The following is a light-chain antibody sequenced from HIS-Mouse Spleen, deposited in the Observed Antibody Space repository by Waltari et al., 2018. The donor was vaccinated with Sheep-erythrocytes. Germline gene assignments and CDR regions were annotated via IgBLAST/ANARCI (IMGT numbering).Light chain of an antibody. J-gene: IGLJ1*01. CDR1: SSNIGSTY. CDR2: RNN. Sequence: QSVLTQPPSASGTPGQRVTIPCSGSSSNIGSTYVYWYQQPPGTAPKLLIYRNNQRPSGVPDRFSGSKSGTSASLAISGLRSEDEADYYCAAWDDSLSGYVFGTGTKVTVL. V-gene: IGLV1-47*01. CDR3: AAWDDSLSGYV.